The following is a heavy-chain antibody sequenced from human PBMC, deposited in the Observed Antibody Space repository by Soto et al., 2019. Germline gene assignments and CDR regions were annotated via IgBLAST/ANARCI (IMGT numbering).Heavy chain of an antibody. D-gene: IGHD4-17*01. Sequence: QGHLVESGGGVVQPGRSLRLSCAASGLTFSNYAMHWVRQAPGKGLEWVAFISYDGTNRCYPDSVKGRFTISRDNSKNTLYLQMNSLKTEDTAVYYCARESSSTVTTGGGGSAKDYWGQGTLVTVSS. V-gene: IGHV3-30-3*01. CDR2: ISYDGTNR. CDR3: ARESSSTVTTGGGGSAKDY. J-gene: IGHJ4*02. CDR1: GLTFSNYA.